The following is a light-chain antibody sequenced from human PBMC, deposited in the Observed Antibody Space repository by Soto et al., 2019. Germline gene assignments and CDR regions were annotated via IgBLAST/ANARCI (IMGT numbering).Light chain of an antibody. CDR1: QGIRNY. Sequence: DIQMTQSPSALSASAGDRVTITCRASQGIRNYLAWYQQIPGKAPKRLIYAASSLQSGVPSRFSGTGSGTEFTLTISSLQPEDFAVYYCLHHYIYPLTFGQGTRLEIK. J-gene: IGKJ5*01. V-gene: IGKV1-17*01. CDR3: LHHYIYPLT. CDR2: AAS.